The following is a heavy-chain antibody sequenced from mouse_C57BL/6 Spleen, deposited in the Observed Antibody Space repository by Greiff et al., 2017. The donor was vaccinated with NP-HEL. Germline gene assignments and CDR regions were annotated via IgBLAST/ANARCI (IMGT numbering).Heavy chain of an antibody. V-gene: IGHV3-6*01. CDR1: GYSITSGYY. J-gene: IGHJ4*01. Sequence: ESGPGLVKPSQSLSLTCSVTGYSITSGYYWNWIRQFPGNKLEWMGYISYDGSNNYNPSLKNRISITRDTSKNQFFLKLNSVTTEDTATYYCARGGLRREGAMDYWGQGTSVTVSS. CDR3: ARGGLRREGAMDY. CDR2: ISYDGSN. D-gene: IGHD2-4*01.